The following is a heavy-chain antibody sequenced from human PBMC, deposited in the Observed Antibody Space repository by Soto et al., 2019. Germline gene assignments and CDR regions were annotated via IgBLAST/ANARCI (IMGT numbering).Heavy chain of an antibody. CDR1: GFTFSRCW. CDR3: ATNYF. CDR2: IKEDGSEK. V-gene: IGHV3-7*01. Sequence: HPGGSLRLSCSASGFTFSRCWASWVRQAPGKGLEWVANIKEDGSEKYYVDSVKGRFTISRDNAKNSLYLQMDSLRAEDTAVYYCATNYFWGQGTLVTVSS. J-gene: IGHJ4*02. D-gene: IGHD2-8*01.